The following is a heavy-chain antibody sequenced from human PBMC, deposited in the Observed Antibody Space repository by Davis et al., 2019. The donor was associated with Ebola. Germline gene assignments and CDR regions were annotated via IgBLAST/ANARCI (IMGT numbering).Heavy chain of an antibody. CDR2: IWYDGSNK. D-gene: IGHD2-15*01. CDR1: GFTFSYYG. Sequence: PGGSLRLSCAASGFTFSYYGMHWVRQAPGKGLEWVAVIWYDGSNKYYVDSVKGRFTISRDNSKNTLYLQMNSLRAEDTAVYYCARKAATHFDYWGQGTLVTASS. J-gene: IGHJ4*02. V-gene: IGHV3-33*01. CDR3: ARKAATHFDY.